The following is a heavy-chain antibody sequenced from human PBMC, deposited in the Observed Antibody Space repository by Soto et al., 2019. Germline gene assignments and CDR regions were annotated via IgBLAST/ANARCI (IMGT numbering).Heavy chain of an antibody. CDR1: GYSFAGYW. V-gene: IGHV5-10-1*01. CDR3: ARQIDVSYTGPNIQHSSNS. D-gene: IGHD3-16*01. J-gene: IGHJ6*04. Sequence: GESLKISCKGSGYSFAGYWITWVRQKPGKGLEWMGRIDPSDSQTYYSPSFRGHVTISVTKSITTVFLQWSSLRASDAAMYYCARQIDVSYTGPNIQHSSNSWDKGTPGSVSS. CDR2: IDPSDSQT.